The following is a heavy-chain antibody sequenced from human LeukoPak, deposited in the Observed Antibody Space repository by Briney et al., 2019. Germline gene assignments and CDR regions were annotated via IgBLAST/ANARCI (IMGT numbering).Heavy chain of an antibody. J-gene: IGHJ4*02. CDR1: GCSVSANY. V-gene: IGHV3-66*02. Sequence: GGSLRLSCTASGCSVSANYMSWVRQAPGKGLEWVSVIHNGGDTYYADSVKGRFTISRDNSKNTLYLQMNSLRAEDTAVYYCARERYCSGASCPNSNRYFDFWGQGTLVTVSS. CDR3: ARERYCSGASCPNSNRYFDF. D-gene: IGHD2-15*01. CDR2: IHNGGDT.